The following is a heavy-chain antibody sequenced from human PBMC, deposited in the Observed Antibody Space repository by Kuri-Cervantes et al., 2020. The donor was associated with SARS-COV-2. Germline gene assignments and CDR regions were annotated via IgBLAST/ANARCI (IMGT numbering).Heavy chain of an antibody. J-gene: IGHJ3*02. CDR3: AKVANYDYVWGSYRNDAFDI. CDR2: IWYDGSNK. Sequence: GGSLRLSCAASGFNFNTYAMHGVRQAPGKGLEWVAFIWYDGSNKYYADSVEGRFTISRDNSKRTVYLQMNSLRAEDTAVYYCAKVANYDYVWGSYRNDAFDIWGQGTMVTVSS. CDR1: GFNFNTYA. D-gene: IGHD3-16*02. V-gene: IGHV3-30*02.